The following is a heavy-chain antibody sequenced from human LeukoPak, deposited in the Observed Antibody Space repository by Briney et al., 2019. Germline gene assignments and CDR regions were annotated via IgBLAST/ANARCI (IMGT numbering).Heavy chain of an antibody. J-gene: IGHJ4*02. D-gene: IGHD3-3*01. CDR1: GFTFSSYA. V-gene: IGHV3-23*01. Sequence: GGSLRLSCAASGFTFSSYAMSWVRQTPGKGLEWVSGITASGGSTYHADSVKGRFTISRDNSNNTLNLQMNNLRAEDTAIYYCAKGLGFWSGYYTHFDYWGQGSSVTVSS. CDR2: ITASGGST. CDR3: AKGLGFWSGYYTHFDY.